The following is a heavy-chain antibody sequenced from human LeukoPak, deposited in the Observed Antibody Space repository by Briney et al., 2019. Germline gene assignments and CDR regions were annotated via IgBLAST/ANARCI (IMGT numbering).Heavy chain of an antibody. CDR1: AFTFSSYS. J-gene: IGHJ4*02. V-gene: IGHV3-21*01. Sequence: AGGSLRLSCAAYAFTFSSYSMNWDRQAPGQGLEWVSSISSSSSYIYYADSVKGRFTIYRDNAKNSLYLQMNSLRAEDTAVYYCARGLMTTVTNFDYWGQGTLVTVSS. CDR2: ISSSSSYI. D-gene: IGHD4-17*01. CDR3: ARGLMTTVTNFDY.